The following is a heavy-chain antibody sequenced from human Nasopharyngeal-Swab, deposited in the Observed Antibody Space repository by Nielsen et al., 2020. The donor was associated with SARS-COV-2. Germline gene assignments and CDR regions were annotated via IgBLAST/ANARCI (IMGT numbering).Heavy chain of an antibody. CDR2: IYRRGRST. V-gene: IGHV3-23*03. J-gene: IGHJ6*02. D-gene: IGHD3-3*01. CDR3: AKDRKITIFGVVTHPYYGMDV. CDR1: GFTFSSYA. Sequence: GQSLKTSCAASGFTFSSYAMSWVRQAPGKGREWVSGIYRRGRSTYYADSGKGPFTISRDNSKNTLYLQMNSLRAEDTAVYYCAKDRKITIFGVVTHPYYGMDVWGQGTTVTVSS.